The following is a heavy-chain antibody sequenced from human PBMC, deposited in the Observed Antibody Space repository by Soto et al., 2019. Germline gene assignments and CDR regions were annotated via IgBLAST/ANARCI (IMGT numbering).Heavy chain of an antibody. V-gene: IGHV4-34*01. J-gene: IGHJ6*02. Sequence: SETLSLTCAVYGGSFSGYYWSWIRQPPGKGLEWIGEINHSGSTNYNPSLKSRVTISVDTSKNQFSLKLSSVTAADTAVYYCARALRELLPYYYYGMDVWGQGTTVTVSS. CDR2: INHSGST. CDR1: GGSFSGYY. D-gene: IGHD1-26*01. CDR3: ARALRELLPYYYYGMDV.